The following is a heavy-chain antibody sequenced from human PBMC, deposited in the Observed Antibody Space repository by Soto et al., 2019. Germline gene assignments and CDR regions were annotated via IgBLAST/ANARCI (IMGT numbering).Heavy chain of an antibody. D-gene: IGHD1-26*01. CDR2: ISYDGSNK. V-gene: IGHV3-30*18. J-gene: IGHJ6*02. CDR1: GFTFSSYG. CDR3: TKVLGGGVYYYYAMDV. Sequence: PGGSLRLSCAASGFTFSSYGMHWVRQAPGKGLEWVAIISYDGSNKYYADSVKGRFTISRDNSKNTLYLQMNSLRAEDTAVYYCTKVLGGGVYYYYAMDVWGQGTTVTVSS.